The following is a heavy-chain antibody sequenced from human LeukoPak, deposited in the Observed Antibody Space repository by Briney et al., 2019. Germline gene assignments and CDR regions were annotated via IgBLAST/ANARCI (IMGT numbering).Heavy chain of an antibody. CDR1: GFTFSSYS. CDR3: AKALPGYSSSWYGEY. V-gene: IGHV3-30*18. D-gene: IGHD6-13*01. J-gene: IGHJ4*02. CDR2: ISYDGSNK. Sequence: GGSLRLCCAASGFTFSSYSMNWVRQAPGKGLEWVAVISYDGSNKYYADSVKGRFTISRDDSKNTLYLQMNSLRAEDTAVYYCAKALPGYSSSWYGEYWGQGTLVTVSS.